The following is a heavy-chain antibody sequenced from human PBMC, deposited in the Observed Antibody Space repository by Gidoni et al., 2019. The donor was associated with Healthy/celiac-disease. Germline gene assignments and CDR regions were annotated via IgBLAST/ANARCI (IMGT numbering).Heavy chain of an antibody. V-gene: IGHV1-69*01. CDR2: IIPIFGTA. J-gene: IGHJ6*02. Sequence: QVQLVQSGAEVKKPGSSVKVSCKASGSTFSSYAIRWVRQAPGQGLEWMGGIIPIFGTANYAQKFQGRVTITADESTSTAYMELSSLRSEDTAVYYCARGDYYGSGSYYPYYGMDVWGQGTTVTVSS. D-gene: IGHD3-10*01. CDR3: ARGDYYGSGSYYPYYGMDV. CDR1: GSTFSSYA.